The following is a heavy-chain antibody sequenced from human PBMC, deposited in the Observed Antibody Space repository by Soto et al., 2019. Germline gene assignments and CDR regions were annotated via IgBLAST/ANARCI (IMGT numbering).Heavy chain of an antibody. D-gene: IGHD3-9*01. CDR2: VIPIFGTA. J-gene: IGHJ6*02. CDR1: GGTFKTYA. V-gene: IGHV1-69*13. Sequence: SVKVSCKVSGGTFKTYAISWVRQAPGQGLEWMGGVIPIFGTANYAQMFQGRVTITADESTSTAYVELSSLRFDDTAVYYCARDREVTGAYYYGLDVCGQGTTV. CDR3: ARDREVTGAYYYGLDV.